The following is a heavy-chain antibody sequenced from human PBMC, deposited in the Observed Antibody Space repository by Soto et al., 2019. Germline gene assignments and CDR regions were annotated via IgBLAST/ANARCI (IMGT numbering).Heavy chain of an antibody. D-gene: IGHD2-8*01. CDR1: GFTFSSYA. J-gene: IGHJ4*02. CDR2: ISGSGGST. V-gene: IGHV3-23*01. Sequence: PGGSLRLSCAVSGFTFSSYAMSWARQAPGKGLEWVSSISGSGGSTYYADSVKGRFTISRDNSKNTLYLQMNSLRAEDTAVYYCAKEDCTNGVCYGGGDYWGQGTLVIVSS. CDR3: AKEDCTNGVCYGGGDY.